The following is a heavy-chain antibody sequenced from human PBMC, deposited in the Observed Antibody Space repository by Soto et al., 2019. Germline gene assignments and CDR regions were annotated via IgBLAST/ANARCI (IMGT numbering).Heavy chain of an antibody. CDR2: IYYSGST. V-gene: IGHV4-59*01. CDR1: GGSISSYY. J-gene: IGHJ4*02. D-gene: IGHD3-9*01. Sequence: PSETLSLTCTVSGGSISSYYWSWIRQPPGKGLEWIGDIYYSGSTNYNPSLKSRVTISVDTSKNQFSLKLSSVTAADTAVYYCASTYVLRYFDWFGFDYWGQGTLVTVSS. CDR3: ASTYVLRYFDWFGFDY.